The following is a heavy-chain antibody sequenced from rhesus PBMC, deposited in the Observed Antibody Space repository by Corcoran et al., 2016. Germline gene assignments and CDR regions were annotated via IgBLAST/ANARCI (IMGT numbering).Heavy chain of an antibody. CDR3: ARSPSSGWYEYYFDY. CDR1: GGSISSNY. Sequence: QVQLQQWGEGLVKPSETLSLTCAVYGGSISSNYWTWLRQPPGRGLEWIGRIRSGGSTNYNPSLKSRVTISIDTSKNQFSLKLSSVTAADTAVYYCARSPSSGWYEYYFDYWGQGVLVTVSS. CDR2: IRSGGST. D-gene: IGHD6-31*01. V-gene: IGHV4-160*01. J-gene: IGHJ4*01.